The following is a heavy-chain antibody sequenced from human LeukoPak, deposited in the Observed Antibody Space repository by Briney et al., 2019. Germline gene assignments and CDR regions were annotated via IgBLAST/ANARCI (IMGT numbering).Heavy chain of an antibody. Sequence: ASVKVSCKASGYTFTDYYMHWVRQAPGRGLEWMGWINPNSGDTYYAQKFQGRVTMTRDTSISTAYMELSSLRSEDTAVYYCARDRGYSYAKKSSEYYYMDVWGKGTTVTISS. CDR2: INPNSGDT. CDR3: ARDRGYSYAKKSSEYYYMDV. D-gene: IGHD5-18*01. CDR1: GYTFTDYY. J-gene: IGHJ6*03. V-gene: IGHV1-2*02.